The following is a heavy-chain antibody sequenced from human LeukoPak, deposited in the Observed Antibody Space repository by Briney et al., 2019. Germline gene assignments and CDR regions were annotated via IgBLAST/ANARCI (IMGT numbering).Heavy chain of an antibody. J-gene: IGHJ6*02. CDR1: GGSISSYY. CDR2: NYYSGST. CDR3: ARLSAAYYGMDV. Sequence: PSETLSFTCTVSGGSISSYYWSWIRQPPGKGLEWIGYNYYSGSTNYNPSLKSRVTISVDTSKNQFSLKLSSVTAADTAVYYCARLSAAYYGMDVWGQGTTVTVSS. V-gene: IGHV4-59*08. D-gene: IGHD6-13*01.